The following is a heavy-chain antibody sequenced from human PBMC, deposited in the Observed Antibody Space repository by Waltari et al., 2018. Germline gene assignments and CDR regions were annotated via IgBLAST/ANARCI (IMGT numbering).Heavy chain of an antibody. J-gene: IGHJ6*02. D-gene: IGHD6-6*01. Sequence: QVQLVQSGAEVKKPGASVKVSCKASGYTFTSYGISWVRQAHGQGLEWMGRISAYNGNTNYAQKLQGRVTMTTDTSTSTAYMELRSLRSDDTAVYYCARGSTKSIAARYYYYYYGMDVWGQGTTVTVSS. V-gene: IGHV1-18*01. CDR1: GYTFTSYG. CDR2: ISAYNGNT. CDR3: ARGSTKSIAARYYYYYYGMDV.